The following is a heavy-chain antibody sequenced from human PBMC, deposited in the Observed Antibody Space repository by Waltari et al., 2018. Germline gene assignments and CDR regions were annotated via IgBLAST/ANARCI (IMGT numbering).Heavy chain of an antibody. CDR2: IIPIFGTA. V-gene: IGHV1-69*06. CDR1: GYTFTSYG. J-gene: IGHJ6*02. D-gene: IGHD5-12*01. Sequence: QVQLVQSGAEVKKPGASVKVSCKASGYTFTSYGISWVRQAPGQGLEWMGWIIPIFGTANYAQKFQGRVTITADKSTSTAYMELSSLRSEDTAVYYCARGGATMGYYGMDVWGQGTTVTVSS. CDR3: ARGGATMGYYGMDV.